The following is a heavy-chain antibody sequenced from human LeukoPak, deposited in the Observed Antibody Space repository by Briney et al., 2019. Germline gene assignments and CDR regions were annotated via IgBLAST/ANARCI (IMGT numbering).Heavy chain of an antibody. D-gene: IGHD2/OR15-2a*01. J-gene: IGHJ5*02. CDR3: LLDWFDP. V-gene: IGHV1-18*01. Sequence: ASVKVSCKGSGYTFSSYGISWVRQAPGQGLEWMGWISTYNGNTNYAQKLQGRVTMTTDTSTSTAYMELRSLRSDDTAVYYCLLDWFDPWGQGTLVTVSS. CDR1: GYTFSSYG. CDR2: ISTYNGNT.